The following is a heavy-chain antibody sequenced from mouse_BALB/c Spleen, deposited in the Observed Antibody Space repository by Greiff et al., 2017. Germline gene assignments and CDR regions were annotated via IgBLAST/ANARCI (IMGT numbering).Heavy chain of an antibody. CDR2: IYPGSGST. CDR1: GYNFTSYW. J-gene: IGHJ3*01. CDR3: AREGYYGSSYPAWFAY. V-gene: IGHV1-55*01. Sequence: VQLQQPGAELVKPGTSVKLSCKASGYNFTSYWINWVKLRPGQGLEWIGDIYPGSGSTNYNEKFKSKATLTVDTSSSTAYMQLSSLASEDSALYYCAREGYYGSSYPAWFAYWGQGTLVTVSA. D-gene: IGHD1-1*01.